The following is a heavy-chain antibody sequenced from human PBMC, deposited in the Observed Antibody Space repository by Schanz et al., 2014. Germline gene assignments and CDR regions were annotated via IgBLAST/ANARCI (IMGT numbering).Heavy chain of an antibody. J-gene: IGHJ6*02. CDR2: IRSKADTYAT. CDR1: GFTFSGSV. CDR3: AKGRGGTSSEGLDQYYGMDV. V-gene: IGHV3-73*01. Sequence: EVRLVESGGGLVKPGGSLRLSCVASGFTFSGSVMHWVRQASGKGLEWVGRIRSKADTYATTYAAPLKGRITISRDDSKNTAYLQMNSLRGEDTAVYFCAKGRGGTSSEGLDQYYGMDVWGQGTTVTVSS. D-gene: IGHD6-6*01.